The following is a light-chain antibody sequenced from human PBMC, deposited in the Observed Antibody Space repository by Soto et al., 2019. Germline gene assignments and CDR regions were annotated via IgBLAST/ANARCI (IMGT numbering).Light chain of an antibody. CDR3: QQYNSYPVG. CDR1: QSISSW. V-gene: IGKV1-5*03. CDR2: KAS. Sequence: DIQMTQSPSTLSASVGDRVTITCRASQSISSWLAWYQQKPGKAPKLLIYKASSLESGVPSRFSGSGSWTEFTLTISSLQPDDFATYYCQQYNSYPVGFGQGTKVEIE. J-gene: IGKJ1*01.